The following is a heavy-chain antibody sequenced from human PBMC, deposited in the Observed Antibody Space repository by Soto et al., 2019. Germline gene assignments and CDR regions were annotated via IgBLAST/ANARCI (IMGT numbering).Heavy chain of an antibody. V-gene: IGHV5-51*03. CDR3: ARRVSCSGGSCYSGWFDP. CDR1: GYSFTSYW. CDR2: IYPGDSDT. J-gene: IGHJ5*02. D-gene: IGHD2-15*01. Sequence: PGKSLKISCKGSGYSFTSYWIGWVRQMPGKGLEWMGIIYPGDSDTRYSPSFQGQVTISADKSISTAYLQWSSLKASDTAMYYCARRVSCSGGSCYSGWFDPWGQGTLVTVSS.